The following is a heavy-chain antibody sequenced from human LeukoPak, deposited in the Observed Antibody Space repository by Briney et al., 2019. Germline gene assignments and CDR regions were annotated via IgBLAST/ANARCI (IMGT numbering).Heavy chain of an antibody. D-gene: IGHD2-8*02. J-gene: IGHJ6*03. Sequence: PSETLSLTCDVSGGPISSFYWTWIRQPVGKGLEWIGRIYSSGSSNYNPSPKSRVTVSVDMSKNQFSLKLSSVTAADTAVYYCARALLVTTSGYFYYYMDVWGKGTTVSVSS. CDR2: IYSSGSS. CDR1: GGPISSFY. CDR3: ARALLVTTSGYFYYYMDV. V-gene: IGHV4-4*07.